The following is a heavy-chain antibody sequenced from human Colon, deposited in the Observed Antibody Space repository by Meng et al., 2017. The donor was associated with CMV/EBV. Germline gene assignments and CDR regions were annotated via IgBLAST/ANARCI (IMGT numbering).Heavy chain of an antibody. CDR3: ARGSSGFYTINYFDP. Sequence: GSLRLSCSVSGYSISSGYYWAWIRQPPGKGLEWIGSIYHSGSTYYNPSLKSRVTMSVDTFKNQLSLKLNSVTAAETAVYYCARGSSGFYTINYFDPWGQGALVTVSS. D-gene: IGHD2-2*02. J-gene: IGHJ5*02. CDR1: GYSISSGYY. CDR2: IYHSGST. V-gene: IGHV4-38-2*02.